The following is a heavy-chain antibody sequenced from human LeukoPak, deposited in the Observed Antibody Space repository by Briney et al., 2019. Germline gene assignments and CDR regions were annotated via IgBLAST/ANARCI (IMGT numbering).Heavy chain of an antibody. CDR2: IYSGGST. D-gene: IGHD3-9*01. V-gene: IGHV3-66*01. Sequence: PGGSLRLSCAPSGFTVSSNYMSWVRQAPGKGLEWVSSIYSGGSTYYADSVKDRFTISRDNSKNTLSLQMNSLRAEDTAVYYCARDLRETGHRDWGQGTLVTVSS. CDR1: GFTVSSNY. J-gene: IGHJ4*02. CDR3: ARDLRETGHRD.